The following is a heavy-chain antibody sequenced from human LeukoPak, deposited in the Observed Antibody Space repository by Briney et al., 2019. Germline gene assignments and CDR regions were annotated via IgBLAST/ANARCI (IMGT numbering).Heavy chain of an antibody. J-gene: IGHJ4*02. CDR2: IYYSGST. CDR3: DRVGIAARPLELIDY. Sequence: PSQTLSLTCTVSGGSISSGDYYWSWIRQPLGKGLEWIGYIYYSGSTYYNPSLKSRVTISVDTSKNQFSLKLSSVTAADTAVYYCDRVGIAARPLELIDYWGQGTLVTVSS. D-gene: IGHD6-6*01. CDR1: GGSISSGDYY. V-gene: IGHV4-30-4*08.